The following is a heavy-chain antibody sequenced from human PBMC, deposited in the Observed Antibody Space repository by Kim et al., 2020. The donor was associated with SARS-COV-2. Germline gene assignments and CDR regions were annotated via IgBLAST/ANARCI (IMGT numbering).Heavy chain of an antibody. CDR3: ARVVVDNRVSLIRGYDYYGMDV. Sequence: SVKVSCKASGGTFSSYAISWVRQAPGQGLEWMGGIIPIFGTANYAQKFQGRVTITADESTSTAYMELSSLRSEDTAVYYCARVVVDNRVSLIRGYDYYGMDVWGQGTTVTVSS. CDR1: GGTFSSYA. V-gene: IGHV1-69*13. D-gene: IGHD2-15*01. CDR2: IIPIFGTA. J-gene: IGHJ6*02.